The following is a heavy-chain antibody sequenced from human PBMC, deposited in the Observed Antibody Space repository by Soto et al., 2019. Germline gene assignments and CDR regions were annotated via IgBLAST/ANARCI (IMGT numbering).Heavy chain of an antibody. CDR2: NSWHSGSI. Sequence: EVQLVESGGGLVQPGRSLRLSCAASGFTFDDYAMHWVRQAPGKSLEWVSGNSWHSGSIGYADSLKGRFTISRDNAKNSLYLQMNSLSAEDTALYYCAKDKMGYVSPSDAFDIWGQGAIVAVSS. CDR3: AKDKMGYVSPSDAFDI. CDR1: GFTFDDYA. D-gene: IGHD5-12*01. V-gene: IGHV3-9*01. J-gene: IGHJ3*02.